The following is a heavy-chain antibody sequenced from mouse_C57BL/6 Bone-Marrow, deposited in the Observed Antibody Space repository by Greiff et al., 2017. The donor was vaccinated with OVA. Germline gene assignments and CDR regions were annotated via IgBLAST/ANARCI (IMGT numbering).Heavy chain of an antibody. J-gene: IGHJ4*01. D-gene: IGHD1-1*01. CDR1: GYTFTSYW. V-gene: IGHV1-64*01. Sequence: QVQLQQPGAELVKPGASVKLSCKASGYTFTSYWMHWVKQRPGQGLEWIGMIHPNSGSTNYNEKFKSKATLTVDKSSSTAYMQLSSLTSADSAVYYCARREPITTEVASYYYAMDYWGQGTSVTVSS. CDR2: IHPNSGST. CDR3: ARREPITTEVASYYYAMDY.